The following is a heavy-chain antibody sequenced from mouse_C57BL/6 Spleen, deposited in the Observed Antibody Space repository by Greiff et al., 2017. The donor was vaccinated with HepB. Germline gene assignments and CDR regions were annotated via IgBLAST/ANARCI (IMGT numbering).Heavy chain of an antibody. CDR1: GYSFTGYY. CDR2: INPSTGGT. J-gene: IGHJ3*01. CDR3: ARNDYDVGWFAY. Sequence: VQLKQSGPELVKPGASVKISCKASGYSFTGYYMNWVKQSPEKSLEWIGEINPSTGGTTYNQKFKAKATLTVDKSSSTAYMQLKSLTSEDSAVYYCARNDYDVGWFAYWGQGTLVTVSA. V-gene: IGHV1-42*01. D-gene: IGHD2-4*01.